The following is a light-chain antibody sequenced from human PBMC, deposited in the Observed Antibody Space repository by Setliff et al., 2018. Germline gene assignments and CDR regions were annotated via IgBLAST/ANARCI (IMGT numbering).Light chain of an antibody. CDR3: QSYDSSLSGYV. J-gene: IGLJ1*01. CDR1: SSNIGAGYD. Sequence: QSVLTQPPSVSGAPGQRVTISCTGSSSNIGAGYDVHWYLQLPGTAPKLLIYGNSNLPSGVPDRFSGSKSGTSASLAITGLQAEDEADYYCQSYDSSLSGYVFGTGTKVTVL. V-gene: IGLV1-40*01. CDR2: GNS.